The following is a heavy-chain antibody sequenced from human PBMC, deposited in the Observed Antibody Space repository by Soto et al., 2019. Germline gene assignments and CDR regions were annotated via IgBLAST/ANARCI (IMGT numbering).Heavy chain of an antibody. D-gene: IGHD2-2*01. CDR1: GFSLINYG. CDR3: ARETQDCRSANCFGFYSPWFVP. CDR2: ISYDGGNK. J-gene: IGHJ5*02. Sequence: QEQLVESGGGVVQPGGSLRLSCVASGFSLINYGMHWVRQAPGKGLEWVAVISYDGGNKQYADSVKGRHTISRDNSKNIVCLQLATLKNEDTAMYYCARETQDCRSANCFGFYSPWFVPWGQGTLVSVSS. V-gene: IGHV3-30*03.